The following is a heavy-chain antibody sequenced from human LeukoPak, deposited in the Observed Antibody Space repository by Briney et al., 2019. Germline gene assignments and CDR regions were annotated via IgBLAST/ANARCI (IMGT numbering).Heavy chain of an antibody. D-gene: IGHD1-1*01. J-gene: IGHJ5*02. CDR3: ARDKAGGDNWNDGWFDP. V-gene: IGHV3-21*01. Sequence: GGSLRLSCAASGFTFSSYAMSWVRQAPGKGLEWVSSISSSSSYIYYADSVKGRFTISRDNAKNSLYLQMNSLRAEDTAVYYCARDKAGGDNWNDGWFDPWGQGTLVTVSS. CDR2: ISSSSSYI. CDR1: GFTFSSYA.